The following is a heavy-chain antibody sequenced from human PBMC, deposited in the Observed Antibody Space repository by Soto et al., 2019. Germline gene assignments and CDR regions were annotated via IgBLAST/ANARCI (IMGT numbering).Heavy chain of an antibody. V-gene: IGHV3-23*01. CDR3: AKDRGLRIRWQLLNLDAFDI. Sequence: EVQLLESGGSLVQPGGSLRLSCAASGFTFSSYAMSWVRQAPGKGLEWVSAISGSGGSTYYADSVKGRFTISRDNSKNTLYLQMNSLRAEDTAVYYCAKDRGLRIRWQLLNLDAFDIWGQGTMVTVSS. CDR1: GFTFSSYA. J-gene: IGHJ3*02. D-gene: IGHD2-15*01. CDR2: ISGSGGST.